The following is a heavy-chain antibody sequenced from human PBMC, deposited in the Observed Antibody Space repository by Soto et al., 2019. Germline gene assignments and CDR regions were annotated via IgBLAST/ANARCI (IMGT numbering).Heavy chain of an antibody. D-gene: IGHD2-21*02. V-gene: IGHV3-74*01. J-gene: IGHJ3*02. CDR1: GFTFTSYW. CDR3: LRSGIGDVAFDI. CDR2: INSDGSST. Sequence: EVQLVESGGGLVQPGGSLRLSCAASGFTFTSYWIQWVRQAPGKGLVWVSRINSDGSSTTYVDSVKGRFTISRDNAKNTVYLQMNSLKAEDTAVYYCLRSGIGDVAFDIWGQGTMVTVSS.